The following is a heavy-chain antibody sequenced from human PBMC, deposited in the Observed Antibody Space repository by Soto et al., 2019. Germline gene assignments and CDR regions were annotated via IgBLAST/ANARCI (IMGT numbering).Heavy chain of an antibody. CDR1: GFTFSSYG. V-gene: IGHV3-30*18. CDR2: ITYDGSTI. J-gene: IGHJ4*02. CDR3: AKGLNPGYSSSWYGILDY. D-gene: IGHD6-13*01. Sequence: GGSLRLSCAASGFTFSSYGMNWVRQATGKGLGWVADITYDGSTIYYADSLKGRFTISRDNSKNTLYLQMNSLRAEDTAVYYCAKGLNPGYSSSWYGILDYWGQGTLVTVSS.